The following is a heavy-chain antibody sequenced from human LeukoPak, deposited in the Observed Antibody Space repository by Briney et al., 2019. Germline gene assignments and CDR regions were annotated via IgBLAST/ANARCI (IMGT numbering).Heavy chain of an antibody. CDR3: AKDLGWIHYFDY. J-gene: IGHJ4*02. CDR1: GFTFSSYG. CDR2: ISYDGSNT. V-gene: IGHV3-30*18. D-gene: IGHD6-19*01. Sequence: GRSLRLSCAASGFTFSSYGMHWVRQAPGKGLEWVAIISYDGSNTYYADSVKGRFTISRDNSKNTLYLQMNSLRPEDTAVYYCAKDLGWIHYFDYGGQGTRVSVSS.